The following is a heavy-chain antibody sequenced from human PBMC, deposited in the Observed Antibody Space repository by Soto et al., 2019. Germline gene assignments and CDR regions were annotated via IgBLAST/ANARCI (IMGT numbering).Heavy chain of an antibody. J-gene: IGHJ3*02. CDR2: IYSGGST. D-gene: IGHD1-26*01. Sequence: EVQLVESGGGLIQPGGSLRLSCAASGFTVSSHYMSWVRQAPGKGLEWVSVIYSGGSTYYADSVKGRFTISRDNSKNTLYLQMNSLRAEDTAVYYCARVSIVGATADAFDIWGQGTMVTVSS. CDR3: ARVSIVGATADAFDI. CDR1: GFTVSSHY. V-gene: IGHV3-53*01.